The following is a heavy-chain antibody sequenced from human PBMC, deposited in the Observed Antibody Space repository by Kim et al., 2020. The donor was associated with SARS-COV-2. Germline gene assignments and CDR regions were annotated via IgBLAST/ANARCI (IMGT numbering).Heavy chain of an antibody. D-gene: IGHD6-13*01. CDR1: GFTFSSYA. J-gene: IGHJ4*01. V-gene: IGHV3-23*01. CDR3: GKDLGIRGIPGGSGY. Sequence: GGSLRLSCAASGFTFSSYAMSWVRQAPGKGLEWVSAINDSGGSTNEAYAVKGRFTICKDNSNIPLFLQRNIRRTEAAAVYCGGKDLGIRGIPGGSGYWG. CDR2: INDSGGST.